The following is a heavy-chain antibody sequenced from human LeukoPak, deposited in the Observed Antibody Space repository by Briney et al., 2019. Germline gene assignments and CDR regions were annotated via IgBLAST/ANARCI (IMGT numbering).Heavy chain of an antibody. Sequence: ASVKVSCKTSGYTFIDYYMHWVRQAPGQGLEWMGWINPNSGVTSSAQKFQGRVTMTRDTSITTVYMEVRWLTSDDTAIYYCARADRLDGAPYLIGAWGQGTLVTVSS. V-gene: IGHV1-2*02. CDR3: ARADRLDGAPYLIGA. D-gene: IGHD2-21*01. CDR2: INPNSGVT. J-gene: IGHJ4*02. CDR1: GYTFIDYY.